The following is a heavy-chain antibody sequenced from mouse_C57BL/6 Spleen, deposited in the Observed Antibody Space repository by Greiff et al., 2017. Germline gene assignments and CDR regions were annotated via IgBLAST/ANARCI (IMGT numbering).Heavy chain of an antibody. CDR2: INYDGSST. Sequence: DVKLVESEGGLVQPGSSMKLSCTASGFTFSDYYMAWVRQVPEKGLEWVANINYDGSSTYSLDSLKSRFINASDNSKNLLSLQKSRRKSKDTATYYFARDGCAGYFDDWGQGTTRTVSS. CDR1: GFTFSDYY. V-gene: IGHV5-16*01. CDR3: ARDGCAGYFDD. J-gene: IGHJ2*01.